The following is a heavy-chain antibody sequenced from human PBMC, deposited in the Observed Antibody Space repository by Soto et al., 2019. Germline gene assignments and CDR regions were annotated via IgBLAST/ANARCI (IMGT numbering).Heavy chain of an antibody. CDR1: GFTFSSYG. V-gene: IGHV3-33*01. Sequence: GGSLRLSCAASGFTFSSYGMHWVRQAPGKGLEWVAVIWYDGSNKYYADSVKGRFTISRDNSKNTLYLQMNSLRAEDTAVYYCARDYYDSSGLDYYYYYGMDVWGQGTTVTVSS. CDR2: IWYDGSNK. CDR3: ARDYYDSSGLDYYYYYGMDV. D-gene: IGHD3-22*01. J-gene: IGHJ6*02.